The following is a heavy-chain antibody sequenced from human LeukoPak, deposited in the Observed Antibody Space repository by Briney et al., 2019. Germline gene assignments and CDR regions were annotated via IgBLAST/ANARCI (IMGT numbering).Heavy chain of an antibody. CDR1: GYTFTGYY. D-gene: IGHD4/OR15-4a*01. J-gene: IGHJ6*02. V-gene: IGHV1-2*02. CDR3: ARVPLRLTIVPTHYYYYYGMDV. CDR2: INPNSGGT. Sequence: GASVTVSCKASGYTFTGYYMHWVRQAPGQGLEWMGWINPNSGGTNYAQKFQGRVTMTRDTSISTAYMELSRLRSDDTAVYYCARVPLRLTIVPTHYYYYYGMDVWGQGTTVTVSS.